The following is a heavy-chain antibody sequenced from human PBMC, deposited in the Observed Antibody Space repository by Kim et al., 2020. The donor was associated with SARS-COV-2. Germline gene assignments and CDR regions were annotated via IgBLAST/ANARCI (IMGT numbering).Heavy chain of an antibody. J-gene: IGHJ3*02. Sequence: SVKVSCKASGGTFSSYAISWVRQAPGQGLEWMGGIIPIFGTANYAQKFQGRVTITADESTSTAYMELSSLRSEDTAVYYCARDLGRDYYDSSSAAFDIWGQGTMVTVSS. V-gene: IGHV1-69*13. CDR1: GGTFSSYA. D-gene: IGHD3-22*01. CDR3: ARDLGRDYYDSSSAAFDI. CDR2: IIPIFGTA.